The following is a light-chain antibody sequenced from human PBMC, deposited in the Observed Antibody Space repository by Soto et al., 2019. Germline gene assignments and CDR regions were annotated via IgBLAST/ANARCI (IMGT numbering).Light chain of an antibody. V-gene: IGLV1-40*01. CDR1: TSNIGAPYD. Sequence: QSVLTQPPSVSGAPGQRVSISCTGSTSNIGAPYDVHWYQHLPGTAPKLLIYGDNNRPSGVPDRFSGSKSGTSASLAISGLQAEDEGDYYCSSYTRSSTVVFGGGTKLTVL. CDR3: SSYTRSSTVV. J-gene: IGLJ2*01. CDR2: GDN.